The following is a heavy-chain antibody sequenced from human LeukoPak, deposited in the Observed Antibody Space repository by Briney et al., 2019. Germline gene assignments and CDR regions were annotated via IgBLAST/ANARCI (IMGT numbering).Heavy chain of an antibody. CDR2: IYFSGST. D-gene: IGHD6-13*01. CDR3: ARGGGYSSSWSY. CDR1: GGSISSYY. Sequence: SETLSLTCTVSGGSISSYYWSWIRQPPGKGLEWIGYIYFSGSTNYNPSLKSRVTISVDTSKNQFSLKLSSVTAADTAVYYCARGGGYSSSWSYWGQGTLVTVSS. J-gene: IGHJ4*02. V-gene: IGHV4-59*01.